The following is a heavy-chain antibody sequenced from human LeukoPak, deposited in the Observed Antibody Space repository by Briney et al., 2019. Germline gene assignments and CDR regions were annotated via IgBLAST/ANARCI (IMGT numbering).Heavy chain of an antibody. J-gene: IGHJ5*02. V-gene: IGHV4-59*08. D-gene: IGHD6-19*01. CDR3: ARHPPYSSGWP. Sequence: SETLSLTCTVSGGSISSYYWSWIRQPPGKGLEWIGYIYYSGSTNYNPSLKSRVTISVDTSKNQFSLKLSSVTAADTAVYYCARHPPYSSGWPWGQGTLVTVSS. CDR1: GGSISSYY. CDR2: IYYSGST.